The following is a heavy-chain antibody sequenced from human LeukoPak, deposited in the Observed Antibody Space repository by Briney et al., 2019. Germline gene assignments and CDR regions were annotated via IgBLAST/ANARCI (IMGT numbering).Heavy chain of an antibody. Sequence: PGRSLRLSCAASGFTFSSYGMHWVRQAPGKGLEWVAAIWYDGSIQYYADSVKGRFTISRDNAKNSLYLQMNSLRAEDTAVYYCARSSGWYGWGQGTLVTVSS. D-gene: IGHD6-19*01. V-gene: IGHV3-33*08. CDR1: GFTFSSYG. J-gene: IGHJ4*02. CDR2: IWYDGSIQ. CDR3: ARSSGWYG.